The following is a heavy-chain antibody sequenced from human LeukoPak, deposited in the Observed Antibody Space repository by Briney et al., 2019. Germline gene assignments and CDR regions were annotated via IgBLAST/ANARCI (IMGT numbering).Heavy chain of an antibody. CDR1: GFIFSNYY. V-gene: IGHV3-74*01. Sequence: PGGSLRLSCAASGFIFSNYYMHWVRQAPGKGLVWVSHINGDGSNVNYADSVKGRFTISRDNAKNTLYLQMNSLRVEDTALYYCGRGKSPAAVDDWGQGTLVTVLS. CDR3: GRGKSPAAVDD. J-gene: IGHJ4*02. D-gene: IGHD2-2*01. CDR2: INGDGSNV.